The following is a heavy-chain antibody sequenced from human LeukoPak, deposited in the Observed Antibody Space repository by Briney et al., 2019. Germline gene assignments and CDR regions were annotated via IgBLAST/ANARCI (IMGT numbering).Heavy chain of an antibody. V-gene: IGHV6-1*01. Sequence: SQTLSLTCAISGDSVSSNSAAWNWIRQTPSRGLEWLGRTYYRSKWYNDYAVSVKSRITINPDTSKNQFSLQLNSVTPEDTAVYYCAREGQYYDFWSADNGYSDYWGQGTLVTVSS. D-gene: IGHD3-3*01. CDR2: TYYRSKWYN. CDR1: GDSVSSNSAA. J-gene: IGHJ4*02. CDR3: AREGQYYDFWSADNGYSDY.